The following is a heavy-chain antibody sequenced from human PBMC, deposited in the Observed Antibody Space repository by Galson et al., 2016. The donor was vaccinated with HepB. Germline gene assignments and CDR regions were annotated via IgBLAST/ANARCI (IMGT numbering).Heavy chain of an antibody. CDR3: ARGIRVVVPAAIKGGDYYYGMDV. Sequence: SVKVSCKASGYTFTSYAMHWVRQAPGQRLEWMGWINAGNGNTKYSQKFQGRVTITRDTSASTAYMELSSLRSEDTAVYYCARGIRVVVPAAIKGGDYYYGMDVWGQGTTVTVSS. D-gene: IGHD2-2*01. V-gene: IGHV1-3*01. J-gene: IGHJ6*02. CDR2: INAGNGNT. CDR1: GYTFTSYA.